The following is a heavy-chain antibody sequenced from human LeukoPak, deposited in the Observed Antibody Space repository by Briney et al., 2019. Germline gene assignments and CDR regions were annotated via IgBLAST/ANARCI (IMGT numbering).Heavy chain of an antibody. CDR2: IIPIFGTA. V-gene: IGHV1-69*06. D-gene: IGHD3-10*01. CDR1: GGTFSSYA. J-gene: IGHJ4*02. CDR3: ARNSLVRGVPPDY. Sequence: SVKVSCKASGGTFSSYAISWVRQAPGQGLEWLGGIIPIFGTANYAQKFQGRVTITADKSTSTAYMELSSLRSEDTAVYYCARNSLVRGVPPDYWGQGTLVTVSS.